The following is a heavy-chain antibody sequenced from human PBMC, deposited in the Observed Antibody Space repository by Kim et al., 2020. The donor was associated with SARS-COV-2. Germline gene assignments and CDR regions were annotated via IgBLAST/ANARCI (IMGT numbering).Heavy chain of an antibody. Sequence: ASVKVSCKVSGYTLTELSMHWVRQAPGKGLEWMGGFDPEDGETIYAQKFQGRVTMTEDTSTDTAYMELSSLRSEDTAVYYCATPYSSGWSYWYFDLWGRGTLVTVSS. CDR2: FDPEDGET. D-gene: IGHD6-19*01. CDR3: ATPYSSGWSYWYFDL. V-gene: IGHV1-24*01. CDR1: GYTLTELS. J-gene: IGHJ2*01.